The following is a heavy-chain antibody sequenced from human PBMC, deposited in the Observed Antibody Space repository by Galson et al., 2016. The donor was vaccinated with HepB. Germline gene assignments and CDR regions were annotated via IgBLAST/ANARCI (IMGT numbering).Heavy chain of an antibody. V-gene: IGHV1-18*04. CDR1: GYTLTTNG. CDR3: TRDRDRSLDY. D-gene: IGHD3-10*01. Sequence: SVKVSCKASGYTLTTNGISWVRQAPGQGLEWMGWISAHNGDTNSPQKLQGRVTLTTDTSTRTAYMKLRSLTSDDTAVYYCTRDRDRSLDYWGRGTLVTVSS. CDR2: ISAHNGDT. J-gene: IGHJ4*02.